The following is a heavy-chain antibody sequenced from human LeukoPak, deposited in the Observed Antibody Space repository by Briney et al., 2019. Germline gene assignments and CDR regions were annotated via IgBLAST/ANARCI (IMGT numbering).Heavy chain of an antibody. D-gene: IGHD1-1*01. V-gene: IGHV1-18*01. Sequence: GASVKVSCKTSGYTFTSYGISWVRQAPGQGLEWMGWISAYNGNTNYAQKLQGRVTMTTDTSTSTAYMELRSLRSDDTAVYYCARHTNKGYPDAFDIWGQGTMVTVSS. CDR3: ARHTNKGYPDAFDI. J-gene: IGHJ3*02. CDR1: GYTFTSYG. CDR2: ISAYNGNT.